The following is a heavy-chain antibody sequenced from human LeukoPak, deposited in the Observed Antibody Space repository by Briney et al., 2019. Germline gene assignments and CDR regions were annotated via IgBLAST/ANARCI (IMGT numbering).Heavy chain of an antibody. Sequence: GSSVKVSCKASGGTFSSYAISWVRQAPGQGLEWMGRIIPIFGTANYAQKFQGRVTITTDESTSTAYMELSSLRSDDTAVYYCARVPSYYDWKYYMDVWGKGTTVTVSS. V-gene: IGHV1-69*05. CDR2: IIPIFGTA. CDR3: ARVPSYYDWKYYMDV. J-gene: IGHJ6*03. D-gene: IGHD1-26*01. CDR1: GGTFSSYA.